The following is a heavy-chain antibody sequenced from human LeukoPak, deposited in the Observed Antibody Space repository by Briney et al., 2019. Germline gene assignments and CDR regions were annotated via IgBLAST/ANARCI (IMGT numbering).Heavy chain of an antibody. Sequence: GGSLRLSCAASGFTFSSYAMSWVRQAPGKGLEWVSAISGSGGSTYYADSVKGRFTISRDNSKNTLYLQMNSLRAEDTAVYYCAKYYDSSGYAGWFDPWGQGTLVTVSS. CDR1: GFTFSSYA. J-gene: IGHJ5*02. V-gene: IGHV3-23*01. CDR3: AKYYDSSGYAGWFDP. CDR2: ISGSGGST. D-gene: IGHD3-22*01.